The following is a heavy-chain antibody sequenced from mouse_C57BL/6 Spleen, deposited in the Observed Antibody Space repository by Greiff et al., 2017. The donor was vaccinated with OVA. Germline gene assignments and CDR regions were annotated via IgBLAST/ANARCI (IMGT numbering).Heavy chain of an antibody. CDR1: GFTFSSYT. CDR2: ISGGGGNT. D-gene: IGHD2-13*01. J-gene: IGHJ2*01. V-gene: IGHV5-9*01. Sequence: EVKLMESGGGLVKPGGSLKLSCAASGFTFSSYTMSWVRQTPEKRLEWVATISGGGGNTYYTDSVKGRFTISRDNAKNTLYLQMSSLRSEDTALYYCARQDYSYYFDYWGQGTTLTVSS. CDR3: ARQDYSYYFDY.